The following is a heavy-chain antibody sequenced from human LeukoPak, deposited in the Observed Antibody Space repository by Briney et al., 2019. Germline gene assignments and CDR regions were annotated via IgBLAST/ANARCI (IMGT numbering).Heavy chain of an antibody. J-gene: IGHJ4*02. CDR1: AGSISSYH. Sequence: SETLSLTCAVSAGSISSYHWSWIRQPPGKGPEWIGYIYYSGITNYNPSLRSRVTISLDTSKNQFSLKLSSVTAADTAVYYCAGGQTAYHFDAWGQGTLVTVSS. V-gene: IGHV4-59*01. CDR2: IYYSGIT. D-gene: IGHD2-2*01. CDR3: AGGQTAYHFDA.